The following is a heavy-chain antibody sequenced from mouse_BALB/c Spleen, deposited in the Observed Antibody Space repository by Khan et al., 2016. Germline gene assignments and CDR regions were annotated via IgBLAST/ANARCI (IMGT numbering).Heavy chain of an antibody. CDR1: GYTFTSYN. V-gene: IGHV1S135*01. J-gene: IGHJ4*01. Sequence: VQPKQSGPELVKPGASVKVSCKASGYTFTSYNMYWVKQSHGKSLEWIGYIDPYNGGTNYNQKFKGKATLTVDNSSSTAYMHLNSLTSEDSAVYYCASDLLWYAMDYWGQGTSVTVSS. D-gene: IGHD2-1*01. CDR2: IDPYNGGT. CDR3: ASDLLWYAMDY.